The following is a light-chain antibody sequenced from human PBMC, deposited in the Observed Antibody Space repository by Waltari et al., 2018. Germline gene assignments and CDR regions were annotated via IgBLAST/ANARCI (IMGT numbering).Light chain of an antibody. J-gene: IGLJ3*02. CDR1: SGYSSNI. Sequence: QLVLTQSPSASASLGASVKLTCTLSSGYSSNIIAWHQQQPQKGPRYVMKVNSDGSHSKGDEIPDRFSGSSSGAERYLTISSLQSEDEADYYCQTGGHGTWVFGGGTKLTVL. V-gene: IGLV4-69*01. CDR3: QTGGHGTWV. CDR2: VNSDGSH.